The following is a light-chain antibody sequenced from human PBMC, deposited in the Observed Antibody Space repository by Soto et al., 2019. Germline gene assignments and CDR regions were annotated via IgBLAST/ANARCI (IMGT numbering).Light chain of an antibody. CDR3: QQYHRWPPLT. CDR1: QSVSSN. J-gene: IGKJ4*01. Sequence: EIVMTQSPATLSVSPGERATLSCRASQSVSSNLAWYQQKPGQAPRLLIYDASTRATGIPARFSGSGSGTEFTLTLSIRQSEDVAVYYYQQYHRWPPLTFGGGTKVEIK. CDR2: DAS. V-gene: IGKV3D-15*01.